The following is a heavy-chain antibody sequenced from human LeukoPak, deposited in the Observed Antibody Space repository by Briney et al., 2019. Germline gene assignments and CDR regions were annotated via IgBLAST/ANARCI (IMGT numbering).Heavy chain of an antibody. CDR2: IYHSGSA. CDR1: GYSISSGYQ. Sequence: SETLSLACAVSGYSISSGYQWAWIRQSPGQGLEWIGSIYHSGSAHYNPSLRSRVTISVETSKNQFSLKMYSVTAADTAVYYCARDPRWLTPDCTSTSCYENYFDPWGQGTLVTVSS. CDR3: ARDPRWLTPDCTSTSCYENYFDP. V-gene: IGHV4-38-2*02. J-gene: IGHJ5*02. D-gene: IGHD2-2*01.